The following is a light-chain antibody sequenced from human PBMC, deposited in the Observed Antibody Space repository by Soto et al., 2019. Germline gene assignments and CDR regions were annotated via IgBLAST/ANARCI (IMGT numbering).Light chain of an antibody. V-gene: IGKV4-1*01. CDR2: WAS. CDR1: RNLLSSSNNNHY. CDR3: QQYFSPPRYT. J-gene: IGKJ2*01. Sequence: ILMTQSPDSLAVSLGERATINCKSSRNLLSSSNNNHYLAWYQQKPGKAPKLLIYWASSREPGVPERFSGSGSATDITLTISNLQAEDVALYYCQQYFSPPRYTFGQGTKLEIK.